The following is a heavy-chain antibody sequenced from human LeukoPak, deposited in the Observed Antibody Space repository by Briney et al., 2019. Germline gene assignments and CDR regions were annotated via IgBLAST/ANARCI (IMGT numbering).Heavy chain of an antibody. CDR2: IYYSGST. CDR1: GGSISSYD. D-gene: IGHD3-3*01. CDR3: ARAPLGIRFLEWQFDY. Sequence: PSETLSLTCTVSGGSISSYDWSWIRQPPGKGLEWIGYIYYSGSTNYNPSLKSRVTISVDTSKNQFSLKLSSVPAADTTVYYCARAPLGIRFLEWQFDYWGQGTLVTVSS. J-gene: IGHJ4*02. V-gene: IGHV4-59*01.